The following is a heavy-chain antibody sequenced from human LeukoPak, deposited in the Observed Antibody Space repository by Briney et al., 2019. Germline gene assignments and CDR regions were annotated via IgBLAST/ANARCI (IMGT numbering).Heavy chain of an antibody. D-gene: IGHD2-21*02. Sequence: GGSLRLSCAASGFTFSIYSMNWVRQAPGKGLEWVSSISSSSSSIYDADSVKGRFTTSRDNAKNTLYLQMNSLRAEDTAVYYCAKTAAESYCGGDCYIAYYFDYWGQGTLVTVSS. CDR2: ISSSSSSI. CDR1: GFTFSIYS. J-gene: IGHJ4*02. CDR3: AKTAAESYCGGDCYIAYYFDY. V-gene: IGHV3-21*04.